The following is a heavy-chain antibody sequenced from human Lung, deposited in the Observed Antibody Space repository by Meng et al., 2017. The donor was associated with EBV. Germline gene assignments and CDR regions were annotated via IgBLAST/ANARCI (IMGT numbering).Heavy chain of an antibody. Sequence: VQLGESGGGLVQPGGSLKLSCAASGFTFSGSAMHWVRQASGKGLEWVGRIRSKGNSYATTYAASVKGRFTISRDDSKNTAYLQMNSLKTEDTAVYYCARVEVGITSGDYWGQGTLVTVSS. CDR2: IRSKGNSYAT. D-gene: IGHD1-26*01. CDR1: GFTFSGSA. J-gene: IGHJ4*02. V-gene: IGHV3-73*02. CDR3: ARVEVGITSGDY.